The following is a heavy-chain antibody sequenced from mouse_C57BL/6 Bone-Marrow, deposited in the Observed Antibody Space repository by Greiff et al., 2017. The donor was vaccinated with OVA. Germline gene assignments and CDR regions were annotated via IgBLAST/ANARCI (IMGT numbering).Heavy chain of an antibody. D-gene: IGHD1-1*01. CDR3: ARDYYGSMTGYFDV. Sequence: VQLQQSGPELVKPGASVKISCKASGYAFSSSWMNWVKQRPGQGLEWIGYIYIGNGYTEYNEKFKGKATLTSDTSSSTAYMQLSSLTSEDSAIYFCARDYYGSMTGYFDVWGTGTTVTVSS. V-gene: IGHV1-58*01. CDR2: IYIGNGYT. J-gene: IGHJ1*03. CDR1: GYAFSSSW.